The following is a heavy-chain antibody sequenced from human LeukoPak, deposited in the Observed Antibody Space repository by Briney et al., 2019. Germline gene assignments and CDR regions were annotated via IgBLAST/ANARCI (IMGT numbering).Heavy chain of an antibody. CDR1: GYTFTSYG. CDR2: ISAYNGNT. J-gene: IGHJ3*02. V-gene: IGHV1-18*01. Sequence: ASVKVSCKASGYTFTSYGIGWVRQAPGQGLEWMGWISAYNGNTNYAQKLQGRVTMTTDTSTSTAYMELRSLRSDDTAVYYCARDRRYYDSSGYLRDAFDIWGQGTMVTVSS. D-gene: IGHD3-22*01. CDR3: ARDRRYYDSSGYLRDAFDI.